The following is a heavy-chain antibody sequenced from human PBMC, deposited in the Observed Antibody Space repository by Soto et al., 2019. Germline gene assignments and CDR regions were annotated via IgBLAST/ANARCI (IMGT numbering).Heavy chain of an antibody. CDR1: GGSISSSSYY. D-gene: IGHD2-2*02. J-gene: IGHJ4*02. CDR3: ARDIVGVPAAIPFDY. CDR2: IYYSGST. V-gene: IGHV4-39*01. Sequence: SDTLSLTCTVSGGSISSSSYYWGWILHPPGKGLEWIGSIYYSGSTYYNPSLKSRVTISVDTSKNQFSLKLSSVTAADTAVYYCARDIVGVPAAIPFDYWGQGTLVTVSS.